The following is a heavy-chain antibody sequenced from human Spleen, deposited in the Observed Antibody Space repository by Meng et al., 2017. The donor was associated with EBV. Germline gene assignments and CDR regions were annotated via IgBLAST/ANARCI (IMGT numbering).Heavy chain of an antibody. CDR3: AKSSSSTPGVVDS. CDR2: IYDGGTT. D-gene: IGHD6-6*01. Sequence: QHQHPGPGLVKPSVPLSPTCTVSRASVSGGTFHWSWIRQPPGKELEWIGYIYDGGTTIYNPSLKSRVTIFLDTSRNQFSLGLRSVTTADTAVYYCAKSSSSTPGVVDSWGQGTLVTVSS. V-gene: IGHV4-61*01. CDR1: RASVSGGTFH. J-gene: IGHJ4*02.